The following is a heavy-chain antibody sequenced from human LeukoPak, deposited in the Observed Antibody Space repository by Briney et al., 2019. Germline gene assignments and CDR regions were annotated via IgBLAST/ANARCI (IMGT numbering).Heavy chain of an antibody. CDR2: ISGSGGST. CDR1: GFTFSSYA. Sequence: QPGGSLRLSCAASGFTFSSYAMSWVRQAPGKGLEWVSAISGSGGSTYYADSVKGRFTISRDNSKNTLYLQMNSLRAEDTAVYYCASITSSSSWYDYYYYGMDVWGQGTTVTVSS. J-gene: IGHJ6*02. D-gene: IGHD6-13*01. V-gene: IGHV3-23*01. CDR3: ASITSSSSWYDYYYYGMDV.